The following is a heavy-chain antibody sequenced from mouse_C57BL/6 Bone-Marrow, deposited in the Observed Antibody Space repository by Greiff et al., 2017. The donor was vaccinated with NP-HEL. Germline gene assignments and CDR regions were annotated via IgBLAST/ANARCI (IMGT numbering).Heavy chain of an antibody. D-gene: IGHD2-4*01. CDR3: TTRGRYDYEGFAY. CDR2: IDPEDGDT. Sequence: VQLKQSGAELVRPGASVKLSCTASGFNIKDYYMHWVKQRPEQGLAWIGRIDPEDGDTEYAPKFQGKATMTADTSSNTAYLQLSSLTSEDTAVYYCTTRGRYDYEGFAYWGQGTLVTVSA. CDR1: GFNIKDYY. J-gene: IGHJ3*01. V-gene: IGHV14-1*01.